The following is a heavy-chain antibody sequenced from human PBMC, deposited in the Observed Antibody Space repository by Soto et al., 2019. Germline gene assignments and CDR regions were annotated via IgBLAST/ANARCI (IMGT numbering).Heavy chain of an antibody. Sequence: EVQLLESGGGLVQPGGSLRLSCAASGFTFSSYAMSWVRQAPGKGLEWVSAISGSGGSTYYADSVKGRFTISRDSSKNTLYLQMNSLRAEDTAVYYCAKDPIVVVPAAMGYDYWGQGTLVTVSS. J-gene: IGHJ4*02. V-gene: IGHV3-23*01. CDR2: ISGSGGST. CDR3: AKDPIVVVPAAMGYDY. D-gene: IGHD2-2*01. CDR1: GFTFSSYA.